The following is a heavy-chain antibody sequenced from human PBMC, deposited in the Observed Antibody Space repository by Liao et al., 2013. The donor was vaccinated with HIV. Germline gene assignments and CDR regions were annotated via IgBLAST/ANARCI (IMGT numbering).Heavy chain of an antibody. CDR2: IYYSGST. D-gene: IGHD3-10*01. CDR1: GGFISNYY. V-gene: IGHV4-59*12. CDR3: ARERGFFDY. Sequence: QVQLQESGPRLVKPSETLSLTCTVSGGFISNYYWTWIRQSPGKGLEWIGYIYYSGSTNYNPSLESRVTISLDTSKKQFSLRLNSMTAADTAVYYCARERGFFDYWGQGSRVSVSS. J-gene: IGHJ4*02.